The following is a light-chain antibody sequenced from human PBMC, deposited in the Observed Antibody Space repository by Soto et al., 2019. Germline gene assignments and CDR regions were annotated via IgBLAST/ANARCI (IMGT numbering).Light chain of an antibody. V-gene: IGKV3-20*01. CDR2: DAS. J-gene: IGKJ4*01. CDR1: QSVSNRK. CDR3: LQFSSSVLT. Sequence: EIVLTQSPGTLSLSPGERATLSCRASQSVSNRKLAWYQQKSDQAPRLLIFDASNRATGIPDRFSGSGSGTDFTLTISRLEPEDFAVYYCLQFSSSVLTFGGGTKVEIK.